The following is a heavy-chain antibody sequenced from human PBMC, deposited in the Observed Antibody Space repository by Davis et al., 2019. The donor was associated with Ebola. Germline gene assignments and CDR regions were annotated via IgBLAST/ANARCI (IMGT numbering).Heavy chain of an antibody. Sequence: ASVKVSCKASGYTFTSYYMHWVRQAPGQGLEWMGIINPSGGSTSYAQKFQGRVTITADKSTSTAYMELSSLRSEDTAVYYCARVEGGYCSGGRNPCEYWFDPWGQGTLVTVSS. V-gene: IGHV1-46*01. J-gene: IGHJ5*02. CDR1: GYTFTSYY. CDR3: ARVEGGYCSGGRNPCEYWFDP. CDR2: INPSGGST. D-gene: IGHD2-15*01.